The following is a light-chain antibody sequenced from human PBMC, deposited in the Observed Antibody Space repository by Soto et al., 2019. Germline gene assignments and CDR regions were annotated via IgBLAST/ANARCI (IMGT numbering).Light chain of an antibody. V-gene: IGKV1-5*01. CDR2: DAS. CDR3: QQYHTFWT. CDR1: QTITRW. Sequence: DIQMTQSPSTLSASVGARVTLACRAHQTITRWLAWYQQKPGKAPKLLIFDASTLESGVPSRFSGSGYGTECTITISSLQPEDFATYYCQQYHTFWTFGQGTTVDVK. J-gene: IGKJ1*01.